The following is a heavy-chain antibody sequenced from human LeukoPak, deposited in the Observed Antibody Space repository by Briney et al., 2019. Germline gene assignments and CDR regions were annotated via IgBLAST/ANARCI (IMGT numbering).Heavy chain of an antibody. J-gene: IGHJ3*02. CDR3: AREHIPGYYGSGRGAFDI. CDR2: IYYSGST. CDR1: GGSISSSSYY. V-gene: IGHV4-39*07. Sequence: TSETLSLTCTVSGGSISSSSYYWGWIRRPPGKGLEWIGSIYYSGSTYYNPSLKSRVTISVDTSKNQFSLKLSSVTAADTAVYYCAREHIPGYYGSGRGAFDIWGQGTMVTVSS. D-gene: IGHD3-10*01.